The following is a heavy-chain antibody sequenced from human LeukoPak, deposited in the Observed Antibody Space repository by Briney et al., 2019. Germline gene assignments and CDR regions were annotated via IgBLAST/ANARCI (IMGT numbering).Heavy chain of an antibody. Sequence: ASVTVPCKASGYNFGIFGMSWVRQAPGPPFEWMGWISADSGNTNYPQKPQRRVTMTTDTSTSTAYLELASLRSDDTAVYYCARGGVVVPAAWFDPWGQGTLVTVSS. V-gene: IGHV1-18*01. CDR2: ISADSGNT. D-gene: IGHD2-2*01. J-gene: IGHJ5*02. CDR3: ARGGVVVPAAWFDP. CDR1: GYNFGIFG.